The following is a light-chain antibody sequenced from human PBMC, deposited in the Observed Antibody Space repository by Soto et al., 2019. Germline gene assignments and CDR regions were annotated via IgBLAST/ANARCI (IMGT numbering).Light chain of an antibody. CDR1: NIGRKS. CDR3: QMWDTSIDHVI. CDR2: YDK. Sequence: SYELTQSPSVSVAPGKTANITCGGDNIGRKSIHWHQQKPGQAPMLVISYDKDRPSGIPERFSGSNSGNTATLTISSVEAGDEADYYCQMWDTSIDHVIFGGGTKVTVL. V-gene: IGLV3-21*04. J-gene: IGLJ2*01.